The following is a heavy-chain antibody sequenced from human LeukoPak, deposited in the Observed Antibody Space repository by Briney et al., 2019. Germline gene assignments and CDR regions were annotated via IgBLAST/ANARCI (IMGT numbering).Heavy chain of an antibody. J-gene: IGHJ4*02. CDR1: GFTFSSYS. CDR3: AAGGVIAHAGY. V-gene: IGHV3-48*01. D-gene: IGHD3-16*02. CDR2: ISSSSSTI. Sequence: GGSLRLSCAASGFTFSSYSMNWVRQAPGKGLEWVSYISSSSSTIYYADSVKGRFTISRDNSKNTLYLQMNSLRAEDTAVYYCAAGGVIAHAGYWGQGTLVTVSS.